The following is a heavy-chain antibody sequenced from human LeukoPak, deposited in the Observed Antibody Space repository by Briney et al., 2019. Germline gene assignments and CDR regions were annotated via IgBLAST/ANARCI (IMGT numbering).Heavy chain of an antibody. CDR1: GGSISSGSYY. D-gene: IGHD3-10*01. Sequence: KPSETLSLTCTVSGGSISSGSYYWGWIRQPPGKGLVWIGSMFYSGSTYHNPSLKSRVSISVDTSKNQFSLRLTSVTAADTAVYSCARHRYGERYYFDYWGQGTLVTVSS. CDR3: ARHRYGERYYFDY. V-gene: IGHV4-39*01. J-gene: IGHJ4*02. CDR2: MFYSGST.